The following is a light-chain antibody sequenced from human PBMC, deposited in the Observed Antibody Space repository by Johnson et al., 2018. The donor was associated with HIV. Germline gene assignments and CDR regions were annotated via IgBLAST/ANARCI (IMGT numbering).Light chain of an antibody. CDR2: DND. CDR1: SSNIGNNY. Sequence: QSVLTQPPSVSAAPGQKVTISCSGSSSNIGNNYVSWYQHLPGTAPKLLIYDNDQRPSGIPDRFSGPKSGTSATLGITGLQTGDEADYYCGTWASSLSAGVFGTGTKVTVL. J-gene: IGLJ1*01. V-gene: IGLV1-51*01. CDR3: GTWASSLSAGV.